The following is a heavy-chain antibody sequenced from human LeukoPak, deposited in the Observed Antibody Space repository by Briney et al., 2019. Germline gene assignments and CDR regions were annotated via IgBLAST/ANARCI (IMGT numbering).Heavy chain of an antibody. J-gene: IGHJ4*02. V-gene: IGHV4-59*01. CDR2: IYYSGST. CDR1: GGSISNYY. D-gene: IGHD5-18*01. Sequence: TSETLSLTCTVSGGSISNYYWRWIRQPPGKGLEWIGYIYYSGSTNYNPSLKSRVTISVDTSKNQFSLKLSSVTAADTAVYYCAGYSYGYEDYWGQGTLVTVSS. CDR3: AGYSYGYEDY.